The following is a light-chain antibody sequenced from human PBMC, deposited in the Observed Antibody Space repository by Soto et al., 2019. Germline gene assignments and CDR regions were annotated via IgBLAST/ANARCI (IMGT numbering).Light chain of an antibody. Sequence: DIHITQSPSTLSSSLVDRVTITCRASQSISSWLAWYQQKPGKAPKLLIFAASTLQSGVPSRFSGSGSGTDFTLTISSLQPEDFATYYCQQLKSYPQITFGQGTRLEIK. CDR2: AAS. V-gene: IGKV1-5*01. J-gene: IGKJ5*01. CDR3: QQLKSYPQIT. CDR1: QSISSW.